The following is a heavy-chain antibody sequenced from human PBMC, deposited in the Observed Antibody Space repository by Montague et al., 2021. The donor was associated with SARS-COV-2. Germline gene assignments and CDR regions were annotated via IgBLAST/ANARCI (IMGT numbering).Heavy chain of an antibody. D-gene: IGHD3-10*01. Sequence: SLSLSWAASGFTFDDYGMSWVRQVPGKGLEWVSGISRSGDRTAYGDSVKGRLTISRDNAKNSLYLQMNSLRLEDTAFYHCSRGGGMVRGVVDFWGQGILVSVSS. CDR2: ISRSGDRT. J-gene: IGHJ4*02. V-gene: IGHV3-20*01. CDR1: GFTFDDYG. CDR3: SRGGGMVRGVVDF.